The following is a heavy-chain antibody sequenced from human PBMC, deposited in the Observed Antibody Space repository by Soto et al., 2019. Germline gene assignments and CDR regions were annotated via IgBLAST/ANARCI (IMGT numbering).Heavy chain of an antibody. CDR1: GFTFNNYG. V-gene: IGHV3-33*01. D-gene: IGHD3-10*01. J-gene: IGHJ4*02. CDR3: ARGDVGSGILIDY. CDR2: IWYDGSNK. Sequence: QVQLVESGGGVVQPGRSLRLSCAASGFTFNNYGVHWVRQAPGKGLEWVAVIWYDGSNKYSADSMKGRFTISRDNSKNTLYLQMNSLRAEDTAVYYCARGDVGSGILIDYWGQGTLVTVSS.